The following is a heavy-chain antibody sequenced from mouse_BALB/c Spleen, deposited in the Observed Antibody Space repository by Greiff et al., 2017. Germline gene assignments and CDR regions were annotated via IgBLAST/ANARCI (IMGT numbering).Heavy chain of an antibody. CDR1: AFNIKDPY. J-gene: IGHJ2*01. V-gene: IGHV14-3*02. CDR3: ARYGGNYGWYFDY. Sequence: VQLKQSGAELVKPGASVRLSCPASAFNIKDPYMPWVKQRPEQGLEWIGRIDPANGNTKYDPKFQGKATITADTSSNTAYLQLSSLTSEDTAVYYCARYGGNYGWYFDYWGQGTTLTVSS. D-gene: IGHD2-1*01. CDR2: IDPANGNT.